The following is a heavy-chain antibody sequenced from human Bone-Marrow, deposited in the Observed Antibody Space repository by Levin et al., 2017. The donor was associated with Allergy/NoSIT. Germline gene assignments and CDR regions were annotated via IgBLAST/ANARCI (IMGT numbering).Heavy chain of an antibody. Sequence: PGGSLRLSCTVSGPPISRSSFYWGWIRQPPGKGLEWIGNIFFTGSTYQNPSLKSRVTISIDTSKNQISLRLSSVTAADTGIYFCASESEHCASDYWGEGTLVTVSS. CDR2: IFFTGST. V-gene: IGHV4-39*01. CDR1: GPPISRSSFY. J-gene: IGHJ4*02. D-gene: IGHD1/OR15-1a*01. CDR3: ASESEHCASDY.